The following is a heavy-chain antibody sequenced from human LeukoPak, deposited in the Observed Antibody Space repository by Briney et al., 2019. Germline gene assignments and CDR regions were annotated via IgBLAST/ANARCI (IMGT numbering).Heavy chain of an antibody. D-gene: IGHD2-21*02. CDR1: GFTFSSYS. V-gene: IGHV3-21*01. CDR3: ARDRCSSAADCPSYYFDY. J-gene: IGHJ4*02. CDR2: ISSSSSYI. Sequence: GGSLRLSCAAPGFTFSSYSMNWVRQAPGKGLEWVSSISSSSSYIYYADSVKGRFTISRDNSKNSLYLQMNSLRAEDTAVYYCARDRCSSAADCPSYYFDYWGQGTLVTVSS.